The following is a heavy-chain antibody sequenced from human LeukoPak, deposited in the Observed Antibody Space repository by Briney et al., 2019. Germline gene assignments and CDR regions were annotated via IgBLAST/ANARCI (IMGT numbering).Heavy chain of an antibody. CDR3: ARLFIAVAGKGVSTYNWFDP. CDR2: INHSGST. Sequence: SETLSLTCAVYGGSFSGYYWSWIRQPPVKGLEWIGEINHSGSTNYNPSLKSRVTISVDTSKNQFSLKLSSVTAADTAVYYCARLFIAVAGKGVSTYNWFDPWGQGTLVTVSS. V-gene: IGHV4-34*01. CDR1: GGSFSGYY. D-gene: IGHD6-19*01. J-gene: IGHJ5*02.